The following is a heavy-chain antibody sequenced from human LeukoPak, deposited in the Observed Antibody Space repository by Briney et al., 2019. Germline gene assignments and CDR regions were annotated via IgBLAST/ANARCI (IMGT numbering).Heavy chain of an antibody. CDR1: GGTFSSYA. CDR2: IIPIFGTA. D-gene: IGHD3-10*01. J-gene: IGHJ4*02. V-gene: IGHV1-69*13. Sequence: SVKVSCKASGGTFSSYAISWVRQAPGQGLEWMGGIIPIFGTANYAQKFQGRVTITADESTSTAYMELSSLRSEDTAVYYCASPSGAANGEYYFDYGAQEPLVPFSS. CDR3: ASPSGAANGEYYFDY.